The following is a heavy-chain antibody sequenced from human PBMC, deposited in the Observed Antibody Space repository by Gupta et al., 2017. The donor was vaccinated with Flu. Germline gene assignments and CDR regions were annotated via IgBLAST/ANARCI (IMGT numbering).Heavy chain of an antibody. Sequence: EVQLLESGGGLVQPGGSLRLYCAASGFTFSSYAISWVRQAPGKGLEWVSAISGSGGSTYYADSVKGRFTISRDNSKNTLYLQMNSLRAEDTAVYYCAKDRGSGYQHDPHNWFDPWGQGTLVTVSS. CDR2: ISGSGGST. V-gene: IGHV3-23*01. D-gene: IGHD3-16*01. CDR3: AKDRGSGYQHDPHNWFDP. CDR1: GFTFSSYA. J-gene: IGHJ5*02.